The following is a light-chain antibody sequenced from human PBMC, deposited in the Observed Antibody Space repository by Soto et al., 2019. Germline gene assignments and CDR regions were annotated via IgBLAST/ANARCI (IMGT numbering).Light chain of an antibody. V-gene: IGKV3-15*01. CDR3: QQYNDWLALT. Sequence: EIVMTQSPATLSVSPGERATLSCRSSQSVSSNLAWYQQKPGQAPRLLIYGASTRATGIPARFSGSGSGTELTHSLSSRQSEVFAVYYCQQYNDWLALTFCGGTRVEIK. J-gene: IGKJ4*01. CDR1: QSVSSN. CDR2: GAS.